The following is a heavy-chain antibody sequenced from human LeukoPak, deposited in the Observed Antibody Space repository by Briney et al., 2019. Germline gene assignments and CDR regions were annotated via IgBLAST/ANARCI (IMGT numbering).Heavy chain of an antibody. D-gene: IGHD1-26*01. Sequence: GGSLRLSCAASGFTFSNYAMHWVRQAPGKGLEWVAVISYHGSLKFYADSVKGRLTVSRDNSKNTLYLQMNSLRAEDTAVYYCARADPVAATKYDGLEVWGQGTTVTVSS. CDR1: GFTFSNYA. CDR2: ISYHGSLK. CDR3: ARADPVAATKYDGLEV. J-gene: IGHJ6*02. V-gene: IGHV3-30*04.